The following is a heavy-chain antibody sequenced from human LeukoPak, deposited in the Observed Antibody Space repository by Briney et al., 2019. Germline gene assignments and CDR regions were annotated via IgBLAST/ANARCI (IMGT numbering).Heavy chain of an antibody. D-gene: IGHD1-26*01. CDR3: ARESWEPAHAFDI. Sequence: PGGSLRLSCAASGFTFSSYAMSWVRQAPGKGLEWVSAISSNGGSTYYANSVKGRFTISRDNSKNTLYLQMGSLRAEDMAVYYCARESWEPAHAFDIWGQGTMVTVSS. J-gene: IGHJ3*02. CDR2: ISSNGGST. CDR1: GFTFSSYA. V-gene: IGHV3-64*01.